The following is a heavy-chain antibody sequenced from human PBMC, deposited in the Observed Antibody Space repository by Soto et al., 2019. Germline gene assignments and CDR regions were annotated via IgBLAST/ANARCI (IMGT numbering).Heavy chain of an antibody. CDR2: IYYSGST. J-gene: IGHJ4*02. V-gene: IGHV4-61*01. CDR3: ARDIRGYSRAFDY. D-gene: IGHD5-18*01. Sequence: SETLSLTXTVSGGSVSGGSYYWTWIRQPPGKGLEWIGYIYYSGSTTYNPSLKSRVTISIDTSKNQFSLKLTSATAADTAVYYCARDIRGYSRAFDYWGQGALVTVSS. CDR1: GGSVSGGSYY.